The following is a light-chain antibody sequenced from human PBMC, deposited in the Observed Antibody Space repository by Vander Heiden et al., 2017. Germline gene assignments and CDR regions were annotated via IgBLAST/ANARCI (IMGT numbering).Light chain of an antibody. CDR2: DVS. J-gene: IGLJ2*01. V-gene: IGLV2-14*01. CDR3: SSYTSSSVV. Sequence: QSALTQPASVSGSPGQSITISCSGTSIDVSAYNYVSWYQQHPGKAPKLTIYDVSVRPSGVSNRFSGSKSGNTASLTISGLQAEDEADYYCSSYTSSSVVFGGGTKLTVL. CDR1: SIDVSAYNY.